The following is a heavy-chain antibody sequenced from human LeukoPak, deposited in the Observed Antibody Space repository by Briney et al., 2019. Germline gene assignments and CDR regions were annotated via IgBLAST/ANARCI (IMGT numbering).Heavy chain of an antibody. J-gene: IGHJ4*02. V-gene: IGHV3-30*01. CDR2: ISYDGSNK. Sequence: PGGSLRLSCAASGFTFSSYAMHWVRQAPGKGLEWVAVISYDGSNKYYADFVKGRFTISRDNSKNTLYLQMNSLRAEDTAVYYCARGDGDPYYFDYWGQGTLVTVSS. CDR3: ARGDGDPYYFDY. D-gene: IGHD4-17*01. CDR1: GFTFSSYA.